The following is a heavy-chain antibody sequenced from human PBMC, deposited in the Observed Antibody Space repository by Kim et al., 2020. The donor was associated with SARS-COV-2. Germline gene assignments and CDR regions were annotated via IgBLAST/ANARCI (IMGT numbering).Heavy chain of an antibody. CDR2: INHSGST. Sequence: SETLSLTCAAYAGSFSGYYWSWIRQPPGKGLECIGEINHSGSTNYNPSLKIRFTISVDTSKNQFSLKLSSVTAADTAVYYCARGLWLRLSGADRYYYYYGMDVWGQGTTVSVSS. J-gene: IGHJ6*02. D-gene: IGHD5-12*01. CDR3: ARGLWLRLSGADRYYYYYGMDV. V-gene: IGHV4-34*01. CDR1: AGSFSGYY.